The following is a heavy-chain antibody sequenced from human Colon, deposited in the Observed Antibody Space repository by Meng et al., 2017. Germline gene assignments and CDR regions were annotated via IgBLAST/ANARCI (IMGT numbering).Heavy chain of an antibody. CDR1: GGSISSGDYY. V-gene: IGHV4-30-4*01. CDR3: ARVNGDCFSTICYKGWFDP. Sequence: QVQLQESGPGLVKPSQTLSLTCTVPGGSISSGDYYWSWIRQPPGKGLEWIGYIYYSGSTYYNPSLKSRVTMSVDTSKNQFSLNLNSVTAADTAVYYCARVNGDCFSTICYKGWFDPWGQGTLVTVSS. J-gene: IGHJ5*02. D-gene: IGHD2-2*02. CDR2: IYYSGST.